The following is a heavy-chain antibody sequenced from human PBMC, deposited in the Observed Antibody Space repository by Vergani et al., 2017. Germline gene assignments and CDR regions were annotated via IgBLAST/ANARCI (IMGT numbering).Heavy chain of an antibody. CDR1: GYTFTSYA. D-gene: IGHD6-6*01. V-gene: IGHV1-3*01. CDR3: ARYSSSSCFDY. J-gene: IGHJ4*02. CDR2: INAGNGNT. Sequence: QVQLVQSGAEVKKPGASVKVSCKASGYTFTSYAMHWVRQAPGQRLEWMGWINAGNGNTKYSQKFQGRVTITRDTSASTAYMELSSLRSEDTAVYYCARYSSSSCFDYWGQGTLVAVSS.